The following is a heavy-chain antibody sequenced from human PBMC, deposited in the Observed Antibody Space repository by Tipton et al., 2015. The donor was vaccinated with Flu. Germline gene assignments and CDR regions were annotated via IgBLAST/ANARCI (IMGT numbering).Heavy chain of an antibody. J-gene: IGHJ5*02. V-gene: IGHV3-74*01. CDR2: ISGDGSST. CDR1: GFTFSNFW. Sequence: SLRLSCAASGFTFSNFWMNWVRQAPGKGLVWVSRISGDGSSTYYADSVKGRFTISRDNAKNTLYLQMNSLRVEDTAVYYCAKAGGIMAAATTFDPWGQGTLVSVSS. D-gene: IGHD2-8*01. CDR3: AKAGGIMAAATTFDP.